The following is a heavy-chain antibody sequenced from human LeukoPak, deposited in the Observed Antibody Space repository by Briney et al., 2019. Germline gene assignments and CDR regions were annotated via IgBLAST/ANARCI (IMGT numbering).Heavy chain of an antibody. Sequence: GGSLRLSCAASGFTFSSYWMTWVRQAPGKGLGWVANINQDGSEKSYVDSVKGRFTISRDNSNNTLYLQMDSLRAEDTAVYYCARDPYYYGSGIWGYFDYWGQGTLVTVSS. CDR1: GFTFSSYW. V-gene: IGHV3-7*01. CDR2: INQDGSEK. D-gene: IGHD3-10*01. J-gene: IGHJ4*02. CDR3: ARDPYYYGSGIWGYFDY.